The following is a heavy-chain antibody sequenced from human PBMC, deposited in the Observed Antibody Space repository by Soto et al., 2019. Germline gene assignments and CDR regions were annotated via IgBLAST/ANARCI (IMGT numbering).Heavy chain of an antibody. J-gene: IGHJ6*02. V-gene: IGHV1-69*01. Sequence: QVQLVQSGAEVKKPGSSVKVSCKASGGTLNNYAINWVRQAPGQGLEWMGGIIPIFGTPTHAQKIQGRVTITADESTSTVYMELSSLRSEDTAVYYCAKERSYYNSSGYPYYYYGMDVWGQGTTVTVS. CDR3: AKERSYYNSSGYPYYYYGMDV. D-gene: IGHD3-22*01. CDR1: GGTLNNYA. CDR2: IIPIFGTP.